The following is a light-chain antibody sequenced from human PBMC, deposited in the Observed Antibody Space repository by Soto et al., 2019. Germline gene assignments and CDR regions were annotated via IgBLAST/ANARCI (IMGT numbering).Light chain of an antibody. CDR1: QSVSSSY. CDR2: GAS. CDR3: QQYGKTPQIT. Sequence: EIVMTQSPATLSVSPGERATLSCRASQSVSSSYLAWYQQKPGQAPRLLIYGASTRATGIPDRFSGSVSGTDFSLTLTRPEPEDFAVYYWQQYGKTPQITVGQGTRLEIK. J-gene: IGKJ5*01. V-gene: IGKV3-20*01.